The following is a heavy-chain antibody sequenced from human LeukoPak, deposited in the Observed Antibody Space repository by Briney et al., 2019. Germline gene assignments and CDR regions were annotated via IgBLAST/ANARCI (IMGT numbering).Heavy chain of an antibody. D-gene: IGHD6-19*01. Sequence: GGSLRLSCAASGFTFSTYTMNWVRQAPGKGLEWVSFISISSSYIYYADSVKGRFTISRDSAKNSLYLQMNSLRAEDTAVYYCARDSSGWPPYFDYWGQGTLVTVSS. V-gene: IGHV3-21*01. CDR3: ARDSSGWPPYFDY. CDR2: ISISSSYI. CDR1: GFTFSTYT. J-gene: IGHJ4*02.